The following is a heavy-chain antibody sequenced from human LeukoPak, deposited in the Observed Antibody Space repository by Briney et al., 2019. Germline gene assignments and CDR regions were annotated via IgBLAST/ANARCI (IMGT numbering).Heavy chain of an antibody. CDR1: GYTFTKHA. J-gene: IGHJ3*02. D-gene: IGHD2-21*01. Sequence: GASVKVSCKASGYTFTKHAMHWVRQAPGQRFEWMGWTETGNDDTTYSQEFRDRVTITRDTSASTVYMELSSLRSEDTAMYYCARGFQGTFDIWGQGTMVTVSS. CDR3: ARGFQGTFDI. CDR2: TETGNDDT. V-gene: IGHV1-3*02.